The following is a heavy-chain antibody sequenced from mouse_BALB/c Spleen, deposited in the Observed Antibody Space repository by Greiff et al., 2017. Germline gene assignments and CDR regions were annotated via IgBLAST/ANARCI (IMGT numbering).Heavy chain of an antibody. V-gene: IGHV14-1*02. CDR1: GFNIKDYY. J-gene: IGHJ3*01. Sequence: DVQLQESWAELVRPGALVKLSCKASGFNIKDYYMHWVKQRPEQGLEWIGWIDPENGNTIYDPKFQGKASITADTSSNTAYLQLSSLTSEDTAVYYCARPDGYPFAYWGQGTLVTVSA. CDR3: ARPDGYPFAY. D-gene: IGHD2-3*01. CDR2: IDPENGNT.